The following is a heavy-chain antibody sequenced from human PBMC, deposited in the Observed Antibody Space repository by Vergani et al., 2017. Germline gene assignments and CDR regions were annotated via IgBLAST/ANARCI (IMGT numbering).Heavy chain of an antibody. CDR1: GGTFSSYA. Sequence: QVQLVQSGAEVKKPGSSVKVSCKASGGTFSSYAISWVRQAPGQGLEWMGGIIPIFGTANYAQKFQGRVTMTTDTSTSTAYMELRSLGSDDTAVYYCARDFSGYGPNDAFDIWGQGTMVTVSS. CDR3: ARDFSGYGPNDAFDI. D-gene: IGHD3-22*01. CDR2: IIPIFGTA. J-gene: IGHJ3*02. V-gene: IGHV1-69*06.